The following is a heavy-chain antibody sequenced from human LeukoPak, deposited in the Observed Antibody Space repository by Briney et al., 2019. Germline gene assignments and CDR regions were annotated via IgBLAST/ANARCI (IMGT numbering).Heavy chain of an antibody. D-gene: IGHD3-10*01. J-gene: IGHJ5*02. Sequence: SETLSLTCTVSGGSISSYYWSWIRQPPGKGLEWIGYIYYSGSTNYNPSLKSRVTISVGTSKNQFSLKLSSVTAADTAVYYCARSGSGDPYAGWFDPWGQGTLVTVSS. CDR2: IYYSGST. V-gene: IGHV4-59*01. CDR3: ARSGSGDPYAGWFDP. CDR1: GGSISSYY.